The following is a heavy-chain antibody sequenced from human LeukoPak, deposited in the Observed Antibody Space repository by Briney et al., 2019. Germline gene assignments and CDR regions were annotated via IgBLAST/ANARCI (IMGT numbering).Heavy chain of an antibody. Sequence: GGSLRLSCAASGFTFSGSAIHWVRQAPGKGLEWVSVISHDGSNTYNADSVKGRFTFSRDNSKNTLYLQMNSRRAEDTAVYYCARDVDYGGRLDNWGQGTLVTVSS. J-gene: IGHJ4*02. D-gene: IGHD4-23*01. V-gene: IGHV3-30-3*01. CDR3: ARDVDYGGRLDN. CDR2: ISHDGSNT. CDR1: GFTFSGSA.